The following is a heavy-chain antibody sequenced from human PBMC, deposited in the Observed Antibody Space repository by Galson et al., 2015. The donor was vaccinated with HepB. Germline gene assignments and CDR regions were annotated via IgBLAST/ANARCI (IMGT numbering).Heavy chain of an antibody. J-gene: IGHJ4*02. D-gene: IGHD5-12*01. CDR1: GGTFSSYA. V-gene: IGHV1-69*04. CDR3: ARTNEINTGWLRSTTPDYFDY. Sequence: SVKVSCKASGGTFSSYAISWVRQAPGQGLEWMGRIIPILGIANYAQKFQGRVTITADKSTSTAYMELSSLRSEDTAVYYCARTNEINTGWLRSTTPDYFDYWGQGTLVTVSS. CDR2: IIPILGIA.